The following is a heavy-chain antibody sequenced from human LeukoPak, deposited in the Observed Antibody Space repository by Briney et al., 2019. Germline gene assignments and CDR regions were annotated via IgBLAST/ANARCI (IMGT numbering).Heavy chain of an antibody. CDR2: IYYSGST. D-gene: IGHD2-15*01. Sequence: SETLSLTCTVSGGSISSYYWSWIRQPPGKGLGWIGYIYYSGSTNYNPSLKSRVTISVDTSKNRFSLKLSSVTAADTAVYYCAREVDCSGGSCYHFDYWGQGTLVTVSS. CDR3: AREVDCSGGSCYHFDY. J-gene: IGHJ4*02. CDR1: GGSISSYY. V-gene: IGHV4-59*01.